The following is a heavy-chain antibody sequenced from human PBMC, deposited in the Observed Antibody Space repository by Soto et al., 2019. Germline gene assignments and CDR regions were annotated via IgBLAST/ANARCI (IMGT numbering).Heavy chain of an antibody. Sequence: PGGSLRLSCAASGFTFSSYAMSWVRQAPGKGLEWVSAISGSGGDTWYADSVKGRFTISRDNSKNTIYVQMNSLRAEDTALYYCAKADASGYNSLIFDYWGRGTLVTVSS. CDR1: GFTFSSYA. CDR2: ISGSGGDT. D-gene: IGHD3-22*01. CDR3: AKADASGYNSLIFDY. V-gene: IGHV3-23*01. J-gene: IGHJ4*02.